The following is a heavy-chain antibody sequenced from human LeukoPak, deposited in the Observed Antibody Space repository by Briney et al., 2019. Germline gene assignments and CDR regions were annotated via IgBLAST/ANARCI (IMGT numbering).Heavy chain of an antibody. CDR3: ARSVDGYNFGY. J-gene: IGHJ4*02. Sequence: PSETLSLTCTVSGGSISSYYWSWIRQPPGKGLEWIGYIYYSGSTNYNPSLKSRVTISVDTSKNQFSLKLSSVTAADTAVYYCARSVDGYNFGYWGQGTVVTVSS. V-gene: IGHV4-59*08. D-gene: IGHD5-24*01. CDR2: IYYSGST. CDR1: GGSISSYY.